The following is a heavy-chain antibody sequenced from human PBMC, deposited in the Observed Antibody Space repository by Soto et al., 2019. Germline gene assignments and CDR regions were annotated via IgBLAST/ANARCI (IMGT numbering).Heavy chain of an antibody. D-gene: IGHD2-2*01. Sequence: QVQLVQSGAEVKKPGASVKVSCKGSGYSYSSYGITWVRQAPGQGLEWMGWINPYNHNTNYAEKLQGRVTMTTDTTTNTAYMELRSLRSDDTAVYYCARDVRSGVSSTSCDYCPMDVWGQGTTVTVSS. CDR3: ARDVRSGVSSTSCDYCPMDV. J-gene: IGHJ6*02. CDR1: GYSYSSYG. V-gene: IGHV1-18*01. CDR2: INPYNHNT.